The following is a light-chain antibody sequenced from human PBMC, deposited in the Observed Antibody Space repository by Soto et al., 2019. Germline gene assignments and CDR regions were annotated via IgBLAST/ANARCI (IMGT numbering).Light chain of an antibody. CDR2: DAS. V-gene: IGKV1-5*01. J-gene: IGKJ5*01. CDR1: QSISSW. CDR3: MQSIQLPGT. Sequence: DIQMTQSPSTLSASVGDRVTITCRASQSISSWLAWYQQKPGKAPKLLIYDASSLESGVPSRFSGSGSGTDFTLKISRVEAEDVGVYYCMQSIQLPGTFGQGTRLEIK.